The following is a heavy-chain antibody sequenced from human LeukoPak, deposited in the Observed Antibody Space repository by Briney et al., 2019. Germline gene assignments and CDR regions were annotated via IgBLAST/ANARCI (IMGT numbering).Heavy chain of an antibody. CDR3: AKDPGHYYDSSGYFHSY. Sequence: GGSLRLSCAASGFTFSSYSMNWVRQAPGKGLEWVSAISGSGGSTYYADSVKGRFTISRDNSKNTLYLQMNSLRAEDTAVYYCAKDPGHYYDSSGYFHSYWGQGTLVTVSS. D-gene: IGHD3-22*01. CDR1: GFTFSSYS. V-gene: IGHV3-23*01. CDR2: ISGSGGST. J-gene: IGHJ4*02.